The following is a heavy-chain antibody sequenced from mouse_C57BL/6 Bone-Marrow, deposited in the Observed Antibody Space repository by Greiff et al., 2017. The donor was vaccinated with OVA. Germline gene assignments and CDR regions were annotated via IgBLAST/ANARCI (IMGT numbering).Heavy chain of an antibody. CDR3: ARRGAYYGSRGYAMDY. J-gene: IGHJ4*01. Sequence: QVHVKQPGAELVKPGASVKLSCKASGYTFTSYWMHWVKQRPGQGLEWIGMIHPNSGSTNYNEKFKSKATLTVDKSSSTAYMQLSSLTSEDSAVYYCARRGAYYGSRGYAMDYWGQGTSVTVSS. V-gene: IGHV1-64*01. CDR2: IHPNSGST. D-gene: IGHD1-1*01. CDR1: GYTFTSYW.